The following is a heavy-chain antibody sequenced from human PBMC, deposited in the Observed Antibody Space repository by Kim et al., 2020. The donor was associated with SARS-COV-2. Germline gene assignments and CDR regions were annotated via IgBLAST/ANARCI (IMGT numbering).Heavy chain of an antibody. Sequence: GGTTEYAASVKGRFTISRDDSKSIAYLQMNSLKTEDTAVYYCTRAPGLDVWGQGTTVTVSS. CDR3: TRAPGLDV. V-gene: IGHV3-49*02. J-gene: IGHJ6*02. CDR2: GGTT.